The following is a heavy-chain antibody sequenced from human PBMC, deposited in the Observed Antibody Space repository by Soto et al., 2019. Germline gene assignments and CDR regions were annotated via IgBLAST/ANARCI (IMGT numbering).Heavy chain of an antibody. CDR2: SNPNSVGT. CDR3: SREGPGPHRGSYSDDAFDI. Sequence: ASVKVSCKASAYTFTSYDINWVRQATGQGLEWMGWSNPNSVGTNYAQKLQGWVTMTRDTSISTAYMELSRLRSDDMAVYYFSREGPGPHRGSYSDDAFDIWGQETMVTVSS. V-gene: IGHV1-2*04. J-gene: IGHJ3*02. CDR1: AYTFTSYD. D-gene: IGHD1-26*01.